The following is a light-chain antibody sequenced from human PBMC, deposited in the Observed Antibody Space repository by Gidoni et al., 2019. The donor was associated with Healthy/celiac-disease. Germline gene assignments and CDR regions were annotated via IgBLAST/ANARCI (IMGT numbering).Light chain of an antibody. V-gene: IGKV3-11*01. CDR1: QSVSNY. CDR2: DAS. CDR3: QQRSNWPLIT. J-gene: IGKJ5*01. Sequence: ESVLTHSPATLSLSPGERATLSCRASQSVSNYLAWYQQKPGQAPTLLIYDASTRATGIPATLSGSGSGTDFTLPISSLQPADFAVSYCQQRSNWPLITFGQGTRLEIK.